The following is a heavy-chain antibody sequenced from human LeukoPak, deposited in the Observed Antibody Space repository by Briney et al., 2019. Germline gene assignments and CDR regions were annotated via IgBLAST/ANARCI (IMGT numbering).Heavy chain of an antibody. CDR1: GFTVSSNY. V-gene: IGHV3-72*01. Sequence: GGSLRLSCAASGFTVSSNYMDWVRQAPGKGLEWVGRTRSKANSYTTEYAASVKGRFTISRDDSKNSLYLQMNSLKTEDTAVYYCARGGDGYNTLNYWGQGTLVTVSS. CDR2: TRSKANSYTT. J-gene: IGHJ4*02. CDR3: ARGGDGYNTLNY. D-gene: IGHD3-9*01.